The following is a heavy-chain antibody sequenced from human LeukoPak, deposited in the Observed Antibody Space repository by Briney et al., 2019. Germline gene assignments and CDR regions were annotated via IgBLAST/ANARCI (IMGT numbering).Heavy chain of an antibody. CDR2: ISSSRSII. D-gene: IGHD3-3*01. J-gene: IGHJ6*03. V-gene: IGHV3-48*02. CDR1: GFTFSNYN. Sequence: GGSLRLSCAASGFTFSNYNMNWVRQAPGKGLEWISYISSSRSIIFYADSVKGRFTISRDNAKNSLYLQMNSLRDEDTAVYYCARDGRYYDFWNAYSNYYYYMDVWGKGTTVTVSS. CDR3: ARDGRYYDFWNAYSNYYYYMDV.